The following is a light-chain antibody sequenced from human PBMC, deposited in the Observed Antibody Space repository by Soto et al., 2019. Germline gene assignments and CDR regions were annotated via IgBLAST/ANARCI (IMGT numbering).Light chain of an antibody. CDR2: ANT. V-gene: IGLV1-40*01. CDR3: QSYDSSLSVGV. J-gene: IGLJ1*01. Sequence: QSVLTQPPSVSGAPGQRVTISCTGSNSNIGAGYDVHWYQQLPGTAPKLLIYANTNRPSGVPDRISGSKSGTSASLAITGLQAEDEADYYCQSYDSSLSVGVFGTGTKVTVL. CDR1: NSNIGAGYD.